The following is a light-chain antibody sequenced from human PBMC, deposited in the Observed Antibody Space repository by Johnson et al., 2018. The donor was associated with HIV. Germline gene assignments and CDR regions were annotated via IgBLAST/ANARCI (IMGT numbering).Light chain of an antibody. CDR2: ENN. V-gene: IGLV1-51*02. CDR3: GTWDTSLSAGGV. Sequence: QSVLTQPPSVSAAPGQKVTISCSGSSSNIGSNFVSWYQQLPGTAPKVLIYENNKRPSGIPARFSGSKSGTSATLGITGLQTGDEADYYCGTWDTSLSAGGVFGTGTKVTVL. CDR1: SSNIGSNF. J-gene: IGLJ1*01.